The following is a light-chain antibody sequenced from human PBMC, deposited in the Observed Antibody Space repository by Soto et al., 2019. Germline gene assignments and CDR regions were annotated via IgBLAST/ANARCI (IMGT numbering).Light chain of an antibody. V-gene: IGKV3-11*01. CDR2: DTS. Sequence: EIVMTQSPGTLSLSPGERATLSCRVSQSVSSYLAWYQQKPGQAPRLLIYDTSNRATGIPARFSGSGSGTDFTRTISSLAPADFGVYYCQQRHNWPITFGQGTRLEIK. CDR1: QSVSSY. CDR3: QQRHNWPIT. J-gene: IGKJ5*01.